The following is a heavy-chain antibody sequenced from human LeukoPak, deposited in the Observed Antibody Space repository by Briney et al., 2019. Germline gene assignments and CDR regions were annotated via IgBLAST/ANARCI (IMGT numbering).Heavy chain of an antibody. D-gene: IGHD3-16*01. J-gene: IGHJ4*02. Sequence: GGSLRLSCAASGFTFSGYWMHWVRQVPGKGLEWVSHITSDVTSTRYADSVKGRFSVSRDNAKNTLYLQMNSLKAEDTAVYYCTRDRGGSFDYWGQGTLVTVSS. V-gene: IGHV3-74*01. CDR2: ITSDVTST. CDR1: GFTFSGYW. CDR3: TRDRGGSFDY.